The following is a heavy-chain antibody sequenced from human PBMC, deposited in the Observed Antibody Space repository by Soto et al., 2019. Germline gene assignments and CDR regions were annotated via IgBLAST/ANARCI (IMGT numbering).Heavy chain of an antibody. D-gene: IGHD5-12*01. J-gene: IGHJ4*02. Sequence: EVQLVESGGGLVQPGGSLRLSCSASEFPVSTTYMSWVRQAPGTGLECVSIIFANDNTYYGDSVKGRFTISRRNSRSTLYLQMNSLGPEDTAVYYCVRDLGDGYKSAWGQGTLVTVSS. CDR1: EFPVSTTY. CDR2: IFANDNT. CDR3: VRDLGDGYKSA. V-gene: IGHV3-53*04.